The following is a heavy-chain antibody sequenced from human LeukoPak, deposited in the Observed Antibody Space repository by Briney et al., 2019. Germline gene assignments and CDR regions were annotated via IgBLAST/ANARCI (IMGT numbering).Heavy chain of an antibody. CDR3: ARGIAVAPTPNWFNP. J-gene: IGHJ5*02. D-gene: IGHD2-2*01. CDR2: ISAYNGNT. CDR1: GYTFTCYG. Sequence: AAVKLSCNASGYTFTCYGITWERQAPGEGLEWMGCISAYNGNTKYAQKFQGRVTMTTDTSTNTAHMELRSLTSDDTAVYYCARGIAVAPTPNWFNPWGQGTLVTVPS. V-gene: IGHV1-18*01.